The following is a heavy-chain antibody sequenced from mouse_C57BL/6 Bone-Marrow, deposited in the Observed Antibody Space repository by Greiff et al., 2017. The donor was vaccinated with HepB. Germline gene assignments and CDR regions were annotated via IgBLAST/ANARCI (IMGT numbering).Heavy chain of an antibody. V-gene: IGHV5-9-1*02. D-gene: IGHD1-1*01. CDR2: ISSGGDYI. CDR1: GFTFSSYA. CDR3: TRVPHYYGSRENYFDY. Sequence: EVKVEESGEGLVKPGGSLKLSCAASGFTFSSYAMSWVRQTPEKRLEWVAYISSGGDYIYYADTVKGRFTISRDNARNTLYLQMSSLKSEDTAMYYCTRVPHYYGSRENYFDYWGQGTTLTVSS. J-gene: IGHJ2*01.